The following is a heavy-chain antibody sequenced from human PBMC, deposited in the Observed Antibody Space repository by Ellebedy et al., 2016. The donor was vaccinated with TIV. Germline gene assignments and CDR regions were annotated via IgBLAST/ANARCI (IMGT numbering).Heavy chain of an antibody. J-gene: IGHJ4*02. CDR2: IYYSGST. CDR1: GGSISSSSYY. V-gene: IGHV4-61*01. D-gene: IGHD6-19*01. Sequence: MPSETLSLTCTVSGGSISSSSYYWSWIRQPPGKGLEWIGYIYYSGSTNYNPSLKSRVTISVDTSKNQFSLKLSTVTAADTAVYYCARGSSSGWYPIGDYWGQGTLVTVSS. CDR3: ARGSSSGWYPIGDY.